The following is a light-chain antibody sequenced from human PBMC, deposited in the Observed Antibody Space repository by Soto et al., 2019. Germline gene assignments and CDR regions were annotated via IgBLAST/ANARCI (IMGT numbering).Light chain of an antibody. J-gene: IGKJ1*01. V-gene: IGKV1-5*03. CDR1: QSISSW. Sequence: DIQMTESPSTLAAPVGDRGNITCRASQSISSWLAWYQQKPGKAPKLLIYKASNLESGVTSRFSGSGSGTEFTLTISSMQPDDFATFYCQQYHSYSWTFGQGTKVDIK. CDR3: QQYHSYSWT. CDR2: KAS.